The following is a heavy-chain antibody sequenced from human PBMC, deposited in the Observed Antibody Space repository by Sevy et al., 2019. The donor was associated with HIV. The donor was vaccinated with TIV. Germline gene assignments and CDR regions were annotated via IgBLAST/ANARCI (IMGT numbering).Heavy chain of an antibody. V-gene: IGHV3-21*01. J-gene: IGHJ6*02. CDR2: ITSGSSYI. Sequence: GGSLRLSCAASGFTFSSYNINWVRQAPGKGLEWVSSITSGSSYIFYADSVKGRFTTSRDNAKNSLYLQMNSLRAEDTAVYYCARDKTILEGRYGMDVWGQGATVTVSS. D-gene: IGHD3-3*01. CDR1: GFTFSSYN. CDR3: ARDKTILEGRYGMDV.